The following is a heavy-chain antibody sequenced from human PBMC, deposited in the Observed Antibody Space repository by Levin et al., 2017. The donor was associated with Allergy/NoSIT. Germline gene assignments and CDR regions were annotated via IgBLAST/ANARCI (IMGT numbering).Heavy chain of an antibody. Sequence: GESLKISCAASGFTFSSYGMHWVRQAPGKGLEWVAVISYDGSNKYYADSVKGRFTISRDNSKNTLYLQMNSLRAEDTAVYYCAKVFYGSGSYFVYYYMDVWGKGTTVTVSS. D-gene: IGHD3-10*01. V-gene: IGHV3-30*18. J-gene: IGHJ6*03. CDR1: GFTFSSYG. CDR3: AKVFYGSGSYFVYYYMDV. CDR2: ISYDGSNK.